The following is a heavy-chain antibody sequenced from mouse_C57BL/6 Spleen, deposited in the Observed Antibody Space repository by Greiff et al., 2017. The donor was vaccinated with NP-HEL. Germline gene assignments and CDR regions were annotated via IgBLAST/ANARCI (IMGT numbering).Heavy chain of an antibody. V-gene: IGHV1-18*01. CDR1: GYTFTDYN. CDR3: ARPYDGYYEAWFAY. Sequence: VQLQQSGPELVKPGASVKIPCTASGYTFTDYNMDWVKQSHGKSLEWIGDINPNNGGTIYNQKFKGKATLTVDKSSSTAYMELRSLTSEDTAVYYCARPYDGYYEAWFAYWGQGTLVTVSA. D-gene: IGHD2-3*01. CDR2: INPNNGGT. J-gene: IGHJ3*01.